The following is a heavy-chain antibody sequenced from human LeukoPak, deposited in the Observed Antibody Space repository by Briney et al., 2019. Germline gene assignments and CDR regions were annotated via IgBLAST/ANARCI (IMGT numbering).Heavy chain of an antibody. V-gene: IGHV1-58*01. Sequence: SVKVSCKASGFTFTNSAVQWVRQARGQRLEWIGWIVVGSGNTNYAQKFQERVTITRDMYTSTAYMELSSLRSEDTAVYYCAAPGPDYGDYGGEYYFDFWGQGTLVTVSS. D-gene: IGHD4-17*01. CDR1: GFTFTNSA. J-gene: IGHJ4*02. CDR2: IVVGSGNT. CDR3: AAPGPDYGDYGGEYYFDF.